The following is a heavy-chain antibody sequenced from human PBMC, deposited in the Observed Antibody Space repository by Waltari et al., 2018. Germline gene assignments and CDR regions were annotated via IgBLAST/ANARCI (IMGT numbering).Heavy chain of an antibody. CDR1: GFTFSSYA. V-gene: IGHV3-23*04. D-gene: IGHD6-19*01. Sequence: EVQLVESGGGLVQPGGSLRLSCAASGFTFSSYAMSWVRQAPGKGLEWVSAISGSGGSTYYADSVKGRFTISRDNSKNTLYLQMNSLRAEDTAMYYCARERYSSGWTPDDAFDIWGEGTMVTVSS. CDR2: ISGSGGST. CDR3: ARERYSSGWTPDDAFDI. J-gene: IGHJ3*02.